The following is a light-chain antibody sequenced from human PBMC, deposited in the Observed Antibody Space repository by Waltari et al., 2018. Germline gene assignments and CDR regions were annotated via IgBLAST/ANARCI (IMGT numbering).Light chain of an antibody. Sequence: TCRASQGIRTWLAWYQQKPGQAPQLLIYDTSTLQTGVSSRFSGSGSGTEFTLSIINLQPEDFAIYYCQQGNSFPRAFGQGTKLEIK. V-gene: IGKV1-12*01. CDR1: QGIRTW. CDR2: DTS. J-gene: IGKJ2*01. CDR3: QQGNSFPRA.